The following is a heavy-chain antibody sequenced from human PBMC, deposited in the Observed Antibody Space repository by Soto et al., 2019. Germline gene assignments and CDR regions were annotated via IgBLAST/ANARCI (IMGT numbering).Heavy chain of an antibody. D-gene: IGHD4-17*01. Sequence: LSCAASGFTVSDYEMSWVRQAPGKGLEWISYINTGGASRKYADSVRGRFTISRDSATNSVYLQMNSLRDEDTAVYYCARESHGDAFDFWGQGTLVTVSS. CDR1: GFTVSDYE. J-gene: IGHJ4*02. CDR2: INTGGASR. V-gene: IGHV3-48*03. CDR3: ARESHGDAFDF.